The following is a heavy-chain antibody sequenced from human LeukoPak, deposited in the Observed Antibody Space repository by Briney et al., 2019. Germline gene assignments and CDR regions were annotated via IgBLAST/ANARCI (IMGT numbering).Heavy chain of an antibody. Sequence: GGSLRLSCTASGFTLSNYWMSWVRRAPGKGLEWVANINQDGSEKYYVDSVKGRFTISRDNARNSLYLQMNSLRADDTAVYHCARLLEPATGYYMDVWGKGTTVTISS. J-gene: IGHJ6*03. CDR1: GFTLSNYW. CDR3: ARLLEPATGYYMDV. D-gene: IGHD5-24*01. CDR2: INQDGSEK. V-gene: IGHV3-7*01.